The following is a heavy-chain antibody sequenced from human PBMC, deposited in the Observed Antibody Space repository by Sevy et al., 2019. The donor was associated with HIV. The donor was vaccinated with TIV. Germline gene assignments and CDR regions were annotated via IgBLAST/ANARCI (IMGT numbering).Heavy chain of an antibody. CDR2: IKQDGSEK. J-gene: IGHJ6*02. V-gene: IGHV3-7*01. CDR1: GFTFSSYW. D-gene: IGHD3-3*01. Sequence: GGSLRLSCAASGFTFSSYWMSRVRQAPGKGLEWVANIKQDGSEKYYVDSVKGRFTISRDNAKNSLYLQMNSLRAEDTAVYYCARVFTIFDPGMDVWGQGTTVTVSS. CDR3: ARVFTIFDPGMDV.